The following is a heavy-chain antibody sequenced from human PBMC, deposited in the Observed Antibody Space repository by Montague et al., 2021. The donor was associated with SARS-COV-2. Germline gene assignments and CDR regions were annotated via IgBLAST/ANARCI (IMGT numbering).Heavy chain of an antibody. J-gene: IGHJ3*02. CDR1: GGSISSYY. D-gene: IGHD3-22*01. CDR3: ARGGYYDYAFDI. Sequence: SETLSLTCTVSGGSISSYYWSWIRQPSGKGLEWIGYIYYSGSTNXNPSLKSRVTISVDTSKNQFSLRLSSVTAADTAVYYCARGGYYDYAFDIWGQGTMVTVSS. CDR2: IYYSGST. V-gene: IGHV4-59*01.